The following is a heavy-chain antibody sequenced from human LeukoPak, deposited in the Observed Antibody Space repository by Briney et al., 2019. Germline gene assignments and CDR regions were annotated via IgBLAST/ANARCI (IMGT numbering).Heavy chain of an antibody. V-gene: IGHV4-34*01. J-gene: IGHJ4*02. Sequence: SSETLSLTCAVYGGSFSGYYWSWIRQPPGKGLEWIGEINHSESTNYNPSLKSRVTISVDTSKNQFSLKLSSVTAADTAVYYCARWSATEEFDYWGQGTLVTVSS. CDR2: INHSEST. CDR1: GGSFSGYY. CDR3: ARWSATEEFDY. D-gene: IGHD5-12*01.